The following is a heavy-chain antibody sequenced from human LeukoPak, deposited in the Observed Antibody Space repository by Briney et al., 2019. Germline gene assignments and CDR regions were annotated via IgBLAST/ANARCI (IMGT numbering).Heavy chain of an antibody. CDR3: ARDGVTYGGASGYFDY. D-gene: IGHD2-21*01. J-gene: IGHJ4*02. V-gene: IGHV3-21*01. CDR2: ISSSSSYI. CDR1: GFTFSSYS. Sequence: PGGSLRLSCAASGFTFSSYSMNWVRQAPGKGLEWVSSISSSSSYIYYADSVKGRFTISRDNSKNTLYLQMNSVRAEDTAVYYCARDGVTYGGASGYFDYWGQGTLVTVSS.